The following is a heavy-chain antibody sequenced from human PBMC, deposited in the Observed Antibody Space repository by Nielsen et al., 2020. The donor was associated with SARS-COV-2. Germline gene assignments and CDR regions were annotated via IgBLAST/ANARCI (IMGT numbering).Heavy chain of an antibody. D-gene: IGHD3-3*01. V-gene: IGHV3-9*01. CDR2: ISWNSGSI. CDR3: ARDFGVDPKDGFDY. CDR1: GFTFDDYA. Sequence: SLKISCAASGFTFDDYAMHWVRQAPGKGLEWVSGISWNSGSIGYADSVKGRFTISRDNAKNSLYLQMNSLRAEDTAVYYCARDFGVDPKDGFDYWGQGTLVTVSS. J-gene: IGHJ4*02.